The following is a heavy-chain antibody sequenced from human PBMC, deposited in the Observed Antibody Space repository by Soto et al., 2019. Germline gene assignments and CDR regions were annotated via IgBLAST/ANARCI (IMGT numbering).Heavy chain of an antibody. Sequence: QVQLVESGGGVVQPGRSLRLSCAASGFTFSSYAMHWVRQAPGKGLEWVAVISYDGSNKYYADSVKGRFTISRDNSKNTLYLQMNSLRAEDTAVCYCARDPDSSGYYYPGYWGQGTLVTVSS. V-gene: IGHV3-30-3*01. D-gene: IGHD3-22*01. J-gene: IGHJ4*02. CDR2: ISYDGSNK. CDR1: GFTFSSYA. CDR3: ARDPDSSGYYYPGY.